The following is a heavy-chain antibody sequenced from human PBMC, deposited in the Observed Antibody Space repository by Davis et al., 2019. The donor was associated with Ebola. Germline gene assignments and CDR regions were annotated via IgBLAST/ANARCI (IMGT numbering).Heavy chain of an antibody. CDR3: ARTYVWGSYRPKYYFDY. CDR2: IYYSGAT. D-gene: IGHD3-16*02. J-gene: IGHJ4*02. V-gene: IGHV4-39*01. CDR1: GGSISSRSYY. Sequence: MPSETLSLTCTVSGGSISSRSYYWGWIRQPPGKGLEWIGSIYYSGATYYNPSLKSRVTVSVDTSKNQFSLKLSSVTAADTAVYYCARTYVWGSYRPKYYFDYWGQGTLVTVSS.